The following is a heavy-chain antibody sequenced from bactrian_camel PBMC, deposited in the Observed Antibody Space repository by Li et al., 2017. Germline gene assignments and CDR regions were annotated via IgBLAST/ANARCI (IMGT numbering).Heavy chain of an antibody. CDR3: ATLSRQYGGTWSCRLDRFGS. Sequence: HVQLVESGGGSVQAGGSLRLSCTAPGFTSGRCAMDWHRQAPGKEVEWVAGITSLPSLFRAASYADSVKGRFTISTDNGKNKLYLEMATLEPEDTAMYYCATLSRQYGGTWSCRLDRFGSWGQGTQVTVS. V-gene: IGHV3S55*01. J-gene: IGHJ6*01. D-gene: IGHD6*01. CDR1: GFTSGRCA. CDR2: ITSLPSLFRAA.